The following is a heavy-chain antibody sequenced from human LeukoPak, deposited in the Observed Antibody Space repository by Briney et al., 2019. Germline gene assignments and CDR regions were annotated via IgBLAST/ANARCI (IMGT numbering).Heavy chain of an antibody. J-gene: IGHJ4*02. V-gene: IGHV3-64*02. D-gene: IGHD5-12*01. CDR3: ARAGLYSGSGLDY. CDR2: INSNGGRT. Sequence: GGSLRLSCVAFGFTFSTCPMYWVRQAPGKGLELVSSINSNGGRTYYADSMKGRFTIPRDNSKNTLYLQMDSLRAEDMAVYYCARAGLYSGSGLDYWGQGTLVTVSS. CDR1: GFTFSTCP.